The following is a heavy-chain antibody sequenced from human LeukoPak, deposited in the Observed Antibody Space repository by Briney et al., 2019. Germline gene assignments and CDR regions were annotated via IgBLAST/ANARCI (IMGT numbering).Heavy chain of an antibody. V-gene: IGHV4-39*07. CDR3: ARWGGYSSTDFDS. CDR2: IFYRGNT. Sequence: PSETLSLTCTVSGDSVSNFSYYWGWIRQPPGKGLDWIGNIFYRGNTYYKPSLKSRVTISLDTSKNQFSLKLSSVTAADTAVYYCARWGGYSSTDFDSWGQGSLVIVSS. J-gene: IGHJ4*02. CDR1: GDSVSNFSYY. D-gene: IGHD6-13*01.